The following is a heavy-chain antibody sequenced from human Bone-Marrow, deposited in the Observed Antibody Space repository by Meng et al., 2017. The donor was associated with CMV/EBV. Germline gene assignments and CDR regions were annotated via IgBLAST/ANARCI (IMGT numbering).Heavy chain of an antibody. V-gene: IGHV3-21*06. D-gene: IGHD1-1*01. CDR3: ARDNYPALYYYGMDV. CDR1: GFTFSSYS. J-gene: IGHJ6*02. Sequence: GGSLRLSCAASGFTFSSYSMNWVRQAPGKGLEWVSSISSSSYIYYADSVKGRFTISRDNAKNSLYLQMNSLRAEDTAVYYCARDNYPALYYYGMDVWGQGTTVTVSS. CDR2: ISSSSYI.